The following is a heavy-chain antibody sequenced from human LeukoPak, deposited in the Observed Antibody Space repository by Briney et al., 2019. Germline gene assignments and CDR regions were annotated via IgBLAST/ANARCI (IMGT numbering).Heavy chain of an antibody. V-gene: IGHV3-21*01. CDR1: GFTFSSYS. CDR2: ISSSSSYI. J-gene: IGHJ3*02. CDR3: ARDPRLVPAAFDI. Sequence: GGSLRLSCAASGFTFSSYSMNWVRQAPGKGLEWVSSISSSSSYIYYADSVKGRFTISRDNAKNSLYLQMNSLRAEDTAVYYCARDPRLVPAAFDIWGQGTMVTVSS. D-gene: IGHD2-2*01.